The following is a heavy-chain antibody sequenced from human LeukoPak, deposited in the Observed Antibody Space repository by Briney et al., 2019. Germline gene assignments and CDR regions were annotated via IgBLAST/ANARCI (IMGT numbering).Heavy chain of an antibody. V-gene: IGHV3-21*01. J-gene: IGHJ4*02. Sequence: KAGGSLRLSCAASGFTFSSYNMNWVRQAPGKGLEWVSSISSSSSFIYYADSMKGRFTISRDNAKNSLYLQMNSLRAEDTAVYYCVTRTGTFYYFDYWGQGTLVTVSS. CDR2: ISSSSSFI. CDR1: GFTFSSYN. CDR3: VTRTGTFYYFDY. D-gene: IGHD1-1*01.